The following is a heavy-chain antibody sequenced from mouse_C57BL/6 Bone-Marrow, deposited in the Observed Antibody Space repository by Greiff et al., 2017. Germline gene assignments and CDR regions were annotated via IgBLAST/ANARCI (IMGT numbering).Heavy chain of an antibody. CDR1: GFTFSDYG. D-gene: IGHD1-1*01. Sequence: DVKLVESGGGLVKPGGSLKLSCAASGFTFSDYGMHWVRQAPEKGLEWVAYISSGSSTIYYADTLKGRFTISRDNAKNTLFLQMTSLRSEDTAMYYCARRYPGAYWGQGTLVTVSA. CDR2: ISSGSSTI. J-gene: IGHJ3*01. V-gene: IGHV5-17*01. CDR3: ARRYPGAY.